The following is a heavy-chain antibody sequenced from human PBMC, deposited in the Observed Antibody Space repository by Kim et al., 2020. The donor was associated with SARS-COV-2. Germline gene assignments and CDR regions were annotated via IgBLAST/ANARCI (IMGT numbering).Heavy chain of an antibody. D-gene: IGHD1-26*01. V-gene: IGHV4-39*01. Sequence: SETLSLTCTVSGGSISSSSYYWGWIRQPPGKGLEWIGSIYYSGSTYYNPSLKSRVTISVDTSKNQFSLKLSSVTAADTAVYYCARHSGKWLSIRYYFDYWGQGTLVTVSS. CDR1: GGSISSSSYY. J-gene: IGHJ4*02. CDR3: ARHSGKWLSIRYYFDY. CDR2: IYYSGST.